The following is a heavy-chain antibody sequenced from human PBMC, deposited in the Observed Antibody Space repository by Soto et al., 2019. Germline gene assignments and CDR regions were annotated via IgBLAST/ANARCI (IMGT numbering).Heavy chain of an antibody. CDR3: ARDVALVGVEVVAARSIDY. J-gene: IGHJ4*02. Sequence: GASVKVSCKASGYTFTSYGISWVRQAPGQGLEWMGWISAYNGNTNYAQKLQGRVTMTTDTSTSTAYMELRSLRSDDTAVYYCARDVALVGVEVVAARSIDYWGQGTLVTVSS. V-gene: IGHV1-18*01. D-gene: IGHD2-15*01. CDR2: ISAYNGNT. CDR1: GYTFTSYG.